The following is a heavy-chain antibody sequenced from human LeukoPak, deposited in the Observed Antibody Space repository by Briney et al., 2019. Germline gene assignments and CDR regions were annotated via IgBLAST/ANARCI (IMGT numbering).Heavy chain of an antibody. V-gene: IGHV3-23*01. D-gene: IGHD4-11*01. Sequence: GGSLRLSCAASGFTFSSDAMSWVRQAPGQGLEWVSAISGSGGSTYYADSVKGRFTISRDNSKNTLYLQMNSLRAEDTALYYCARVASNYDFDCWGQGTLVTVSS. CDR3: ARVASNYDFDC. CDR2: ISGSGGST. CDR1: GFTFSSDA. J-gene: IGHJ4*02.